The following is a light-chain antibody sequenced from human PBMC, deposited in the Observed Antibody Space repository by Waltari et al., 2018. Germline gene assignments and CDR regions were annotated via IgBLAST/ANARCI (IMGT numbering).Light chain of an antibody. J-gene: IGKJ2*01. Sequence: EIVMTQSPATLSVSPGERASLSCRASQTISSNLAWYQKKPGQAPRLLIYAASTRATGVPARFSGSGSGREFTLTIISLQSEDFAIYYCHQYNTWHAFGQGTKVEIK. CDR3: HQYNTWHA. CDR1: QTISSN. V-gene: IGKV3-15*01. CDR2: AAS.